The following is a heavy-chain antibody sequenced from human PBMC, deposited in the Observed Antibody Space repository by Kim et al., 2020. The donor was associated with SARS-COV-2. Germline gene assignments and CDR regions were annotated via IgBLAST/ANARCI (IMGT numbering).Heavy chain of an antibody. CDR2: INHSGST. D-gene: IGHD3-22*01. Sequence: SETLSLTCAVYGGSFSGYYWSWIRQPPGKGLEWIGEINHSGSTNYNPSLKSRVTISVDTSKNQFSLKLSSVTAADTAVYYCARGVNTYYYDSSGYSYWGQGTLVTVSS. J-gene: IGHJ4*02. CDR3: ARGVNTYYYDSSGYSY. CDR1: GGSFSGYY. V-gene: IGHV4-34*01.